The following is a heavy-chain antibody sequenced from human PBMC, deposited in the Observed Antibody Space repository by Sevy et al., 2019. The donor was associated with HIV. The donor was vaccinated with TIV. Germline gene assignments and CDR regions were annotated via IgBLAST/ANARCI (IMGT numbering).Heavy chain of an antibody. D-gene: IGHD2-21*01. Sequence: GESLKISCVASGFTFSSYGMNWVRQAPGKGPEWVAFLRYDGSNKYYADFVRGRFTISRDNSKNTLYLQMNSLRAEDTAVYYCAKLSAMIATVDYFYYYGMDVWGQGTTVTVSS. CDR3: AKLSAMIATVDYFYYYGMDV. CDR2: LRYDGSNK. CDR1: GFTFSSYG. V-gene: IGHV3-30*02. J-gene: IGHJ6*02.